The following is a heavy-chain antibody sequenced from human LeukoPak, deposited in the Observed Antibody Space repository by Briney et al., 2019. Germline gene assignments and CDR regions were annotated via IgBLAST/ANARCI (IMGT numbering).Heavy chain of an antibody. CDR2: ISSSSSYI. J-gene: IGHJ4*02. CDR1: GFTFSSYT. Sequence: GGSLRLSCAASGFTFSSYTMNWVRQAPGKGLEWVPSISSSSSYIYYADSVKGRFTISRDNAKNSLYLQMNSLRAEDTAVYYCARDGRNYDILTGYYWGWGQGTLVTVSS. V-gene: IGHV3-21*01. D-gene: IGHD3-9*01. CDR3: ARDGRNYDILTGYYWG.